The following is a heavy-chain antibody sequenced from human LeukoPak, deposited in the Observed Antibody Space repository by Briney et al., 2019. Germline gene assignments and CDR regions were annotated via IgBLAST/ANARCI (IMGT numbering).Heavy chain of an antibody. V-gene: IGHV3-23*01. CDR2: ISGSGGGT. J-gene: IGHJ4*02. D-gene: IGHD1-14*01. CDR1: GFTFSNYA. Sequence: GGSLRLSCAASGFTFSNYAMNWVRQAPGKGLEWVLIISGSGGGTYYADSVKGRFTISRDNSKSTLYLQMNSLRAEDTAVYYCARVGPPTGFDYWGQGTLVTVSS. CDR3: ARVGPPTGFDY.